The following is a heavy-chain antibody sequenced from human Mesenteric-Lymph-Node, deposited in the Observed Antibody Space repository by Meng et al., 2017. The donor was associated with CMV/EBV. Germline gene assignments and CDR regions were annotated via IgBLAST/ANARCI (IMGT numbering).Heavy chain of an antibody. Sequence: ASVKVSCKASGYTFTSYYMHWVRQAPGQGLEWMGIINPRGGSTSYAQKFQGRVTMTRDTSTSTVYMELSSLRSEDTAVYYCARRDYYDSSGYNWFVPWGQGTLVTVSS. D-gene: IGHD3-22*01. CDR2: INPRGGST. CDR1: GYTFTSYY. V-gene: IGHV1-46*01. J-gene: IGHJ5*02. CDR3: ARRDYYDSSGYNWFVP.